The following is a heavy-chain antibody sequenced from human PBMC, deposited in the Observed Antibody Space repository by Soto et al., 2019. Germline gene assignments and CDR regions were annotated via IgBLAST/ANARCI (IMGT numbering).Heavy chain of an antibody. V-gene: IGHV4-4*02. D-gene: IGHD4-17*01. CDR3: ARGTVTYSNNGFDP. CDR1: GGSISSTNW. Sequence: QVQLQESGPGLVKPSGTLSLTCAVSGGSISSTNWWSWVRQPPGKGLEWIGEIYHSGSTNYNPSRKSRVTIAIHKVRKKFSLKLNSVTAADTAVYYCARGTVTYSNNGFDPWGQGTLVTVSS. CDR2: IYHSGST. J-gene: IGHJ5*02.